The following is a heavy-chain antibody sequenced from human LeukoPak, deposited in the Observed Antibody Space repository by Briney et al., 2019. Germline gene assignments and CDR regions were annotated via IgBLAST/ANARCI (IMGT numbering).Heavy chain of an antibody. J-gene: IGHJ4*02. CDR1: GSSISSYY. Sequence: PSETLSLTCTVSGSSISSYYWSWIRQPPGKGLEWIGYIYYSGSTNYNPSLKSRVTISVDTSKNQFSLKLSSVTAADTALYYCAREGYCSSTSCYAGTSPDYWGQGTLVTVSS. V-gene: IGHV4-59*12. CDR3: AREGYCSSTSCYAGTSPDY. CDR2: IYYSGST. D-gene: IGHD2-2*01.